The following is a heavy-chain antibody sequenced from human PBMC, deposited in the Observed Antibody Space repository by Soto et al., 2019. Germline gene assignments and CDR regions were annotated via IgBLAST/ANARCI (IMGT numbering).Heavy chain of an antibody. V-gene: IGHV4-30-2*01. CDR2: IYLSGST. CDR3: ARGQVVAAQH. D-gene: IGHD2-15*01. Sequence: SETLSLTCAVSGGSISSGGYSWSWIRQPPGKGLEWIGYIYLSGSTYYNPSLKCRVTISVDRSKNQFSLKLSSVTAADTAVYYCARGQVVAAQHWGQGTLVTVSS. CDR1: GGSISSGGYS. J-gene: IGHJ4*02.